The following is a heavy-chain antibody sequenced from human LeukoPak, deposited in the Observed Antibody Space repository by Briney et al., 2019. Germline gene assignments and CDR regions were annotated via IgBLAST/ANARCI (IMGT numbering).Heavy chain of an antibody. CDR1: GFTFSNYS. D-gene: IGHD5-12*01. CDR3: AIRKSGNAIDY. CDR2: ISSSSTYI. Sequence: GGSLRLSCAASGFTFSNYSMNWVRQAPGKGLEWVSSISSSSTYIYYADSLKGRFTISRDNSKNTLYLLMNSLRAEDTAVYYCAIRKSGNAIDYWGQGTLVTVSS. J-gene: IGHJ4*02. V-gene: IGHV3-21*01.